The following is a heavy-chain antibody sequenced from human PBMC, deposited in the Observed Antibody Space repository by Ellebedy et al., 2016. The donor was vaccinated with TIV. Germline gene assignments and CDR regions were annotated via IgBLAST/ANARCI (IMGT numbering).Heavy chain of an antibody. J-gene: IGHJ4*02. D-gene: IGHD6-6*01. CDR1: RYTLTELS. Sequence: ASVKVSXKVSRYTLTELSMHWVRQAPGKGLEWMGGFDPEDGETIYAQKFQGRVTMTEDTSTDTAYMELSSLRSEDTAVYYCATGYVRIAARALGYWGQGTLVTVSS. V-gene: IGHV1-24*01. CDR3: ATGYVRIAARALGY. CDR2: FDPEDGET.